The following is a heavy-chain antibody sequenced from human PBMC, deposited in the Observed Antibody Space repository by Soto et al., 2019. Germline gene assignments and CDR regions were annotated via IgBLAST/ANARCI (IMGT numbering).Heavy chain of an antibody. V-gene: IGHV1-2*02. Sequence: QVQLVQSGAEVKKPGASVKVSCKASGYTCTGYYMHWVRQAPGQGLERMGWINPNSGGTNYAQKFQGRVTMTRDTSISTAYKELSRLSSDDTAVYYCATLVWFGEQELVSWGQGTLVTVSS. CDR3: ATLVWFGEQELVS. CDR2: INPNSGGT. D-gene: IGHD3-10*01. CDR1: GYTCTGYY. J-gene: IGHJ5*02.